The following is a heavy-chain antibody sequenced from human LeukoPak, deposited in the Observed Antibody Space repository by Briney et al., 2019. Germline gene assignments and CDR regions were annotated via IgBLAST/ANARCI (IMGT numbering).Heavy chain of an antibody. CDR3: ARDFHDSSGYSIVDY. CDR1: GGSISSSSYY. V-gene: IGHV4-39*07. Sequence: SETLSLTCTVSGGSISSSSYYWGWIRQPPGKGLEWIGSIYYSGSTYYNPSLKSRVTISVDTSKNQFSLKLSSVTAADTAVYYCARDFHDSSGYSIVDYWGQGTLVTVSS. CDR2: IYYSGST. J-gene: IGHJ4*02. D-gene: IGHD3-22*01.